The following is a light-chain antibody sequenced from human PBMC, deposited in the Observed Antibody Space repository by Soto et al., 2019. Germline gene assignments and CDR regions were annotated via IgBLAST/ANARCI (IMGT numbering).Light chain of an antibody. Sequence: EIVLTQSPATLSLSPGERATLSCRASQSVSSYLAWYQQKPGQAPSLLIYDASNRATGSPARFSGSGSGTDFTLTISSLEPEDVAVYYCQQRSNWPRTFGQGTKVEVK. CDR2: DAS. CDR1: QSVSSY. J-gene: IGKJ1*01. CDR3: QQRSNWPRT. V-gene: IGKV3-11*01.